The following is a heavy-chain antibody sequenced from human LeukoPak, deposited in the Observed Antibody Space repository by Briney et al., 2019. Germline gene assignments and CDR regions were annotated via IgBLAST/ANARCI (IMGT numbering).Heavy chain of an antibody. J-gene: IGHJ4*01. CDR1: GFTFSSYG. V-gene: IGHV3-33*06. CDR3: AKETTTLDY. Sequence: GRSLSPPRAASGFTFSSYGMHWVRQAPGKGLEWVAVIWYDGSNKFYADSVKGRFTISRDNSKNTLYLQMNSLRAEDTAVYYCAKETTTLDYSGPGSPVTVSS. CDR2: IWYDGSNK. D-gene: IGHD1-26*01.